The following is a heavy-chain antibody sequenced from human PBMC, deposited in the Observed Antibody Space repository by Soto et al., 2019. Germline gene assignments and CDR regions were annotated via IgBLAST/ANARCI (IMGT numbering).Heavy chain of an antibody. CDR3: ARLEGLATGSYYFDY. V-gene: IGHV4-39*01. CDR2: IYYSGST. D-gene: IGHD3-9*01. CDR1: GGSVSSSNYY. J-gene: IGHJ4*02. Sequence: QLQLQESGPGLVKPSETLSLTCTVSGGSVSSSNYYWGWIRQSPGKGLEWIGSIYYSGSTYYNPSLESRVTISVDKSKIQFSLKVISVTAADTAVYYCARLEGLATGSYYFDYWGQGTLVTVSS.